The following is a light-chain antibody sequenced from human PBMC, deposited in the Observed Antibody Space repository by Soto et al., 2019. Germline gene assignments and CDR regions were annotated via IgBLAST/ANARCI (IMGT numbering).Light chain of an antibody. V-gene: IGKV3D-15*01. CDR1: QSVSSN. CDR3: QQYNNWPRALT. J-gene: IGKJ4*01. Sequence: EIVMTQSPATLSVSPGERATLSCRASQSVSSNLAWNQQKPGQAPRLLIYGASTRATGIPARFSGSGSGTEFTLTISSLRSENFAFYCCQQYNNWPRALTFGGGTKVEIK. CDR2: GAS.